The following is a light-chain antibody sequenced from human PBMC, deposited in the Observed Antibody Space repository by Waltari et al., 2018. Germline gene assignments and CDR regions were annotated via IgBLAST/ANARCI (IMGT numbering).Light chain of an antibody. CDR2: SNN. CDR3: AAWDDSLNGPGV. Sequence: QSVLTQPPSASGTPGQRVTISCSGSSSNIGRNTVNWYQQLPGTAPKLLIYSNNPRPSASPNQFSGSKSGTSAPLAISGLQSEDEADYYCAAWDDSLNGPGVFGGGTKLPVL. CDR1: SSNIGRNT. J-gene: IGLJ2*01. V-gene: IGLV1-44*01.